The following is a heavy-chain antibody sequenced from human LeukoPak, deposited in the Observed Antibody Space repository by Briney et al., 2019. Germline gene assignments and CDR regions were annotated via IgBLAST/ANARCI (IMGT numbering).Heavy chain of an antibody. CDR2: IKQDGSEK. V-gene: IGHV3-7*01. CDR1: GFKFGDYA. CDR3: ARDRLLWSC. J-gene: IGHJ4*02. Sequence: GGSLRLSCTASGFKFGDYAMSWVRQAPGKGLEWVANIKQDGSEKYYVDSVKGRFTISRDNAKNSLYLQMNSLRAEDTAVYYCARDRLLWSCWGQGTLVTVSS. D-gene: IGHD3-10*01.